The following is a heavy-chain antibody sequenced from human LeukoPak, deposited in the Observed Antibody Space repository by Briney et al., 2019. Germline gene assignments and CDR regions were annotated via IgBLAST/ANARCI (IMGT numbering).Heavy chain of an antibody. V-gene: IGHV4-59*08. CDR3: ARLGFYYYGMDV. J-gene: IGHJ6*02. CDR1: GGSISSYY. CDR2: IYYSGST. Sequence: SSETLSLTCTVSGGSISSYYWSWIRQPPGKGLEWIGYIYYSGSTNYNPSLKSRVTISVDTSKNQFSLKLSSVTAVDTAVYYCARLGFYYYGMDVWGQGTTVTVSS. D-gene: IGHD1-26*01.